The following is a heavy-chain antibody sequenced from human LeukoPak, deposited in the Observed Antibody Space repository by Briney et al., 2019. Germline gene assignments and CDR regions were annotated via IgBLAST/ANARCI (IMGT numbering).Heavy chain of an antibody. CDR3: AKDHEWLFPYYFDF. CDR1: GFTFSSYG. Sequence: GGSLRLSCAASGFTFSSYGMNWVRQAPGKGLEWVAFIRDDGSNKHYANSVKGRFTISRDNSKNTLYLQMSSLRAEDTAVYYCAKDHEWLFPYYFDFWGQGTLVTVSS. J-gene: IGHJ4*02. D-gene: IGHD3-3*01. V-gene: IGHV3-30*02. CDR2: IRDDGSNK.